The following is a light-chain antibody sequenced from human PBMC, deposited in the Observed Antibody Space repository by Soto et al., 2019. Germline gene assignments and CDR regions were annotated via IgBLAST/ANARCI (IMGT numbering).Light chain of an antibody. CDR3: QQYNSDST. J-gene: IGKJ1*01. Sequence: IQMTQSPSTLSASVGDRVTITCRASQNINTCLAWYQQKPGKAPRLLIYSASTLETGVPSRFGGRGSATYFIFTISSQHPDDAPPYYYQQYNSDSTFGQGTKVEIK. CDR2: SAS. V-gene: IGKV1-5*03. CDR1: QNINTC.